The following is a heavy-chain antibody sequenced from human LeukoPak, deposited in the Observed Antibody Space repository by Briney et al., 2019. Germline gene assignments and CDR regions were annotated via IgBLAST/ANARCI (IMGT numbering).Heavy chain of an antibody. CDR3: GGFGYEAAVDL. V-gene: IGHV3-7*01. Sequence: PGGSLRLSCAASGLMFTTYWMTWVRQAPGKGPEWVANVKPDGSETYYVDSVKGRFTISRDNTKSLLYLQMNSLRGEDAAVYYCGGFGYEAAVDLWGQGTLVTVSS. CDR2: VKPDGSET. D-gene: IGHD6-13*01. CDR1: GLMFTTYW. J-gene: IGHJ4*02.